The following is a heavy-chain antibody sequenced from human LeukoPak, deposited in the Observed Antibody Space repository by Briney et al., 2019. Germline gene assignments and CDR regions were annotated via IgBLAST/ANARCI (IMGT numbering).Heavy chain of an antibody. D-gene: IGHD5-12*01. Sequence: PGRSLRLSCAASGFTLDDYVMHWVRQAPGRGLEWVSGISWNSVSIGYADSVKGRFTISRDNAKNTLYLQMNSLRAEDTAVYYCTRGYVGIDYWGQGTLVTVSS. J-gene: IGHJ4*02. CDR2: ISWNSVSI. CDR3: TRGYVGIDY. V-gene: IGHV3-9*01. CDR1: GFTLDDYV.